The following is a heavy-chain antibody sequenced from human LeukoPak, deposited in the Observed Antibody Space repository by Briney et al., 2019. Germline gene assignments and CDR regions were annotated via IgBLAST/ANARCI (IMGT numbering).Heavy chain of an antibody. CDR1: GFTFSSYA. CDR3: AKGDTAMVTGPYYYYYYGMDV. CDR2: ISGSGGST. J-gene: IGHJ6*02. V-gene: IGHV3-23*01. D-gene: IGHD5-18*01. Sequence: GGSLRLSCAASGFTFSSYAMSWVRQAPGKGLEWVSAISGSGGSTYYADSVKGRFTISRDNSKNTLYLQMNSLRAEDTAVYHCAKGDTAMVTGPYYYYYYGMDVWGQGTTVTVSS.